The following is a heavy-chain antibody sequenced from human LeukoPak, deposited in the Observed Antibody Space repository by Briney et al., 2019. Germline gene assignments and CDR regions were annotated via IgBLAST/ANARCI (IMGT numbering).Heavy chain of an antibody. V-gene: IGHV3-23*01. CDR3: AKSSDYVWGSQKNWFDP. D-gene: IGHD3-16*01. J-gene: IGHJ5*02. CDR2: ISGSGGST. Sequence: GGSLRLSCAASGFTFSSYAMSWVRQAPGKGLEWVSAISGSGGSTYYADSVKGRFTISRDNSKNTLYLQMNSLRAEDKAVYYCAKSSDYVWGSQKNWFDPWGQGTLVTVSS. CDR1: GFTFSSYA.